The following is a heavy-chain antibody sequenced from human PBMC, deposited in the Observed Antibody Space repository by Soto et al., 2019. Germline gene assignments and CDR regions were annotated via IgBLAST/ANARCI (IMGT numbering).Heavy chain of an antibody. CDR3: TRVSYFGSGSYFTPFGN. V-gene: IGHV3-49*03. J-gene: IGHJ4*02. CDR2: IRSKAYGGTT. Sequence: PGGSLRLSCTGSGFTFGDDAMSWFRQAPGKGLEWVGFIRSKAYGGTTEYAASVKGRFAISRDDSKSVAYLQMNSLKTEDTAVYYRTRVSYFGSGSYFTPFGNWGQGTLVTVSS. CDR1: GFTFGDDA. D-gene: IGHD3-10*01.